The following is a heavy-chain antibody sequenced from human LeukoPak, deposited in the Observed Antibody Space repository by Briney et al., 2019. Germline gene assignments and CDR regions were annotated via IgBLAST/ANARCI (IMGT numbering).Heavy chain of an antibody. D-gene: IGHD5-18*01. V-gene: IGHV4-34*10. CDR3: ARYARGYSYGRDAFDI. CDR1: GGSLSYYY. J-gene: IGHJ3*02. Sequence: SDTLSLTCAVRGGSLSYYYWVWMRQPTGKGLECSGEINHSGRANYSPSLKNRVTMSVDTSKNQFSLTLSSVTAAHTAVYQCARYARGYSYGRDAFDIWGQGTMVTVSS. CDR2: INHSGRA.